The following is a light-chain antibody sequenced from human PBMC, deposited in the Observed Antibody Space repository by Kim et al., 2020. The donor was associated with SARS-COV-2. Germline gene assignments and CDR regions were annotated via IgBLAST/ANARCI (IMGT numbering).Light chain of an antibody. Sequence: SPGERSTFSCRANESVWHLSAWYQLQLGQAPRLLIFDAATRATGIPARFSGSGSGTQFTLTIGNVQSDDFAVYYCQHYNGWRAVTFGGGTKVDIK. CDR2: DAA. CDR1: ESVWHL. CDR3: QHYNGWRAVT. J-gene: IGKJ4*01. V-gene: IGKV3D-15*01.